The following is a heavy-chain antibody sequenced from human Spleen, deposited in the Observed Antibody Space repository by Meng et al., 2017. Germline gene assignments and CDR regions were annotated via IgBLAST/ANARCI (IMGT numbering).Heavy chain of an antibody. Sequence: QVQLQRWGAGLLKPSETLSLTCVVSGGSFSDYYWSWIRQPPGKGLEWIGEINHSGSTNYNPSLKSRVTISVDTSRNQFSLKLSSVTAADTAVYYCARSAYAINNWFDPWGQGTLVTVSS. CDR1: GGSFSDYY. CDR2: INHSGST. CDR3: ARSAYAINNWFDP. D-gene: IGHD3-9*01. V-gene: IGHV4-34*01. J-gene: IGHJ5*02.